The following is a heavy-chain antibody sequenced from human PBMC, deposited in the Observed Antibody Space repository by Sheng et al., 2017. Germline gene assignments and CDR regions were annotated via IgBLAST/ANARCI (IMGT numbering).Heavy chain of an antibody. D-gene: IGHD6-13*01. V-gene: IGHV3-30*02. CDR3: ARVLTSSSWYECVY. J-gene: IGHJ4*02. CDR2: IRYDGSDK. Sequence: QVQLVESGGGVVQPGGSLRLSCAASGFTFSSYGMHWVRQAPGKGLEWVAFIRYDGSDKYYADSVKGRFTISRDNSVNTLYLQMSSLRADDTAVYYCARVLTSSSWYECVYWGQGALVTVSS. CDR1: GFTFSSYG.